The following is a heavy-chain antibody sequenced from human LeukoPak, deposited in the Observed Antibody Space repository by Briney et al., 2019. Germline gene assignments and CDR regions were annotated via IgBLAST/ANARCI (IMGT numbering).Heavy chain of an antibody. D-gene: IGHD4-17*01. CDR3: ARGRWVYGDYLDY. J-gene: IGHJ4*02. V-gene: IGHV1-3*03. CDR2: INAGNGNT. CDR1: GYTFTSYA. Sequence: ASVKVSCKASGYTFTSYAMHWVRQAPGQRLEWMGWINAGNGNTKYTQEFQGRVTITRDTSASTAYMELSSLRSEDMAVYYCARGRWVYGDYLDYWGQGTLVTVSS.